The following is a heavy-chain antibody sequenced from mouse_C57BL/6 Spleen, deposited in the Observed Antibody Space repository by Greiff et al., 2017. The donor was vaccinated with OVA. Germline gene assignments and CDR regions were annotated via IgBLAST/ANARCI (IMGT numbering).Heavy chain of an antibody. CDR3: ARDLGDSPSLGY. V-gene: IGHV5-4*01. CDR2: ISDGGSYT. J-gene: IGHJ2*01. CDR1: GFTFSSYA. Sequence: EVQLVESGGGLVKPGGSLKLSCAASGFTFSSYAMSWVRQTPEKRLEWVATISDGGSYTYYPPNVKGRFTISRDNAKNNLYLQMSHLKSEDTAMYYCARDLGDSPSLGYWGQGTTLTVSS. D-gene: IGHD2-13*01.